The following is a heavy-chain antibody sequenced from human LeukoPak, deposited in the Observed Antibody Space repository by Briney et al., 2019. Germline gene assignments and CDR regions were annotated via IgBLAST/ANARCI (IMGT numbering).Heavy chain of an antibody. CDR1: GGTLSSYA. J-gene: IGHJ4*02. D-gene: IGHD3-9*01. CDR2: IIPIFGTA. Sequence: ASVTVSCKASGGTLSSYAISWVRQAPGQGLEWMGGIIPIFGTANYAQKFQGRVTITAGESTSTAYMELSSLRSEDTAVYYCASDSGGSYYDILTGYNYWGQGTLVTVSS. V-gene: IGHV1-69*13. CDR3: ASDSGGSYYDILTGYNY.